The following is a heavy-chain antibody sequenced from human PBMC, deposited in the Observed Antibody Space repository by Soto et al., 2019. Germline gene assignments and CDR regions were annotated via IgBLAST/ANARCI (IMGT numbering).Heavy chain of an antibody. CDR1: GGSLSSTDYT. V-gene: IGHV4-39*01. D-gene: IGHD2-2*01. CDR2: IYYSGKT. J-gene: IGHJ6*02. CDR3: ARLQGYCIRSSCTGYYAMDV. Sequence: LKTLSLTCTIYGGSLSSTDYTWGCIRQPLGKGLEWIGSIYYSGKTYYNPSLNSRITVSVDTSKNQFSLNLSSVTAADTAVYYCARLQGYCIRSSCTGYYAMDVWGQGTTVT.